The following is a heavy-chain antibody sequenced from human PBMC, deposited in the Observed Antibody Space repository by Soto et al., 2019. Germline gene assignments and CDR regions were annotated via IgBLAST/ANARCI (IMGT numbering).Heavy chain of an antibody. V-gene: IGHV1-24*01. J-gene: IGHJ5*02. CDR2: FDPEDGET. Sequence: ASVKVSCKASGYTFTSYYMHWVRQAPGQGLEWMGGFDPEDGETIYAQKFQGRVTMTEDTSTDTAYMELSSLRSEDTAVYYCARAPRGYDFWSGSSNWFDPWGQGTLVTVS. D-gene: IGHD3-3*01. CDR3: ARAPRGYDFWSGSSNWFDP. CDR1: GYTFTSYY.